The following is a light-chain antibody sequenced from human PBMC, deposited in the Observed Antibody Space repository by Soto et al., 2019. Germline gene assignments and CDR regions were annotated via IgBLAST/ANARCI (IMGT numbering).Light chain of an antibody. CDR1: QSVSNIY. V-gene: IGKV3D-20*02. CDR3: QQYNNWPQ. CDR2: DGS. J-gene: IGKJ1*01. Sequence: VLTLYLDTLSLSPGETATLSCRASQSVSNIYLGWYQQNPGQSPRRLIFDGSSRATGIPDRFSGSGSGTEFTLTICSLQSEDFAVFYCQQYNNWPQFGQGTKVDIK.